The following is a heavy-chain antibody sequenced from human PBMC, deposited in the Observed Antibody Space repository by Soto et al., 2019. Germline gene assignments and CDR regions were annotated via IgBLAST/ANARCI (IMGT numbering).Heavy chain of an antibody. V-gene: IGHV1-3*01. CDR2: INAGNGNT. CDR3: ARDKEYYYDSSGYKLSFDP. J-gene: IGHJ5*02. D-gene: IGHD3-22*01. CDR1: GYTFTSYA. Sequence: GASVKVSCKASGYTFTSYAMHWVRQAPGQRLEWMGWINAGNGNTKYSQKFQGRVTITRDTSASTAYMELSSLRSEDTAVYYCARDKEYYYDSSGYKLSFDPWGQGTLVTVSS.